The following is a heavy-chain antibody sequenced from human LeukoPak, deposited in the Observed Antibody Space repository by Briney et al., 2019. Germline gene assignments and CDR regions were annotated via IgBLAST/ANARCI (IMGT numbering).Heavy chain of an antibody. CDR2: IYTSGNT. V-gene: IGHV4-4*07. J-gene: IGHJ4*02. CDR3: ARENSGNYRGFDY. Sequence: PSETLSLTCTVSGGSISSYYWSWIRQPAGKGLEWIGRIYTSGNTNYNPSLKSRVTMSVDTSKNQFSLKLTSMTAADTAVYYCARENSGNYRGFDYWGQGTLVTVSS. CDR1: GGSISSYY. D-gene: IGHD1-26*01.